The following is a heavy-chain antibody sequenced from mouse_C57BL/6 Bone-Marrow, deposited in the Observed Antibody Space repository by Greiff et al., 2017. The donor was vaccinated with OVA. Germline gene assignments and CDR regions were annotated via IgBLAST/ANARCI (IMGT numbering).Heavy chain of an antibody. J-gene: IGHJ4*01. CDR2: TFYSGIT. Sequence: DVQLQESGPSLVRPSQTLSLICTVTGFSINSDCYWIWIRQFPGNKLEYIGYTFYSGITYYNPSLESRTYITSDTSKNQFSLKLSSVTTEDTATYYSARGIYWGYAMDYWGQGTSVTVSS. V-gene: IGHV3-3*01. CDR3: ARGIYWGYAMDY. D-gene: IGHD2-1*01. CDR1: GFSINSDCY.